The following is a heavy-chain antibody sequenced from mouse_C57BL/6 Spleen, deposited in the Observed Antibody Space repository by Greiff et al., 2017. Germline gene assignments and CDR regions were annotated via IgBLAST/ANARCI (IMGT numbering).Heavy chain of an antibody. CDR1: GFTFSSYA. CDR3: ARDEYYGSSFDY. V-gene: IGHV5-4*01. D-gene: IGHD1-1*01. J-gene: IGHJ2*01. CDR2: ISDGGSYT. Sequence: DVQLVESGGGLVKPGGSLKLSCAASGFTFSSYAMSWVRQTPEKRLEWVATISDGGSYTYYPDNVKGRFTISRDNAKNNLYLQMSHLKSEDTAMYYCARDEYYGSSFDYWGQGTTLTVSS.